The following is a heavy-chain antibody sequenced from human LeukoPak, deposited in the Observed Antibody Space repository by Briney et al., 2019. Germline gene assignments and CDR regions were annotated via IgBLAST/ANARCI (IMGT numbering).Heavy chain of an antibody. CDR1: GFTVSSRY. J-gene: IGHJ6*03. D-gene: IGHD2-15*01. Sequence: PGGSLRLSCAASGFTVSSRYMIWVRQASGRGLEWVSVIYDAGDAHYADSVKGRFTISRDNSKNTLYLQMNSLRAEDTAVYYCAKRYCSGGSCHPYYYYMDVWGKGTTVTVSS. CDR3: AKRYCSGGSCHPYYYYMDV. V-gene: IGHV3-66*02. CDR2: IYDAGDA.